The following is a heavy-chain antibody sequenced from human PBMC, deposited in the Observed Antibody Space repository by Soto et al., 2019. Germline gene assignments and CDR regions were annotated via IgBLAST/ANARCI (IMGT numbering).Heavy chain of an antibody. CDR1: GYSISSGYY. J-gene: IGHJ6*02. CDR2: IYHSGST. Sequence: SETLSLTCAVSGYSISSGYYWGFIRQPPGKGLEWIGSIYHSGSTYYNPSLKSRVTISVDTSKNQFSLKLSSVTAADTAVYYCAGATGTYYYYGMDVWGQGTTVTVSS. V-gene: IGHV4-38-2*01. CDR3: AGATGTYYYYGMDV. D-gene: IGHD4-17*01.